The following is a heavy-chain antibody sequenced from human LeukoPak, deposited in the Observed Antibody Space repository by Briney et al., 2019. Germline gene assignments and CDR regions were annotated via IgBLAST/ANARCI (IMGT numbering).Heavy chain of an antibody. J-gene: IGHJ4*02. Sequence: SGGSLRLSCAASGFTFSSYAMSWVRQAPGKGLEWVSAISGSGGSTYYADSVKGRFTISRDNSKNTLYLQMNSLTAEDTAVYYCAKGSLLVVVTATTLDYWGQGTLVTVSS. V-gene: IGHV3-23*01. CDR1: GFTFSSYA. CDR3: AKGSLLVVVTATTLDY. CDR2: ISGSGGST. D-gene: IGHD2-21*02.